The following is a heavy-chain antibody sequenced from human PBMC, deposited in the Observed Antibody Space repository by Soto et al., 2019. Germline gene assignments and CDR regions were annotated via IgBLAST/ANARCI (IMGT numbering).Heavy chain of an antibody. V-gene: IGHV1-69*13. CDR1: GGTFSSYA. D-gene: IGHD2-15*01. Sequence: GASVKVSCKASGGTFSSYAISWVRQAPGQGLEWMGGIIPIFGTANYAQKFQGRVTITADESTSTAYMELSSLRPEDTAVYYCAREKFCSGGSCYNLEGFLDYYGMDGGGKGTTVTFSS. CDR3: AREKFCSGGSCYNLEGFLDYYGMDG. CDR2: IIPIFGTA. J-gene: IGHJ6*04.